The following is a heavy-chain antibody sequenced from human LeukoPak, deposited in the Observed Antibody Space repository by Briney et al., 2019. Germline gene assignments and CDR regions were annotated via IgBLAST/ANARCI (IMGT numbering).Heavy chain of an antibody. D-gene: IGHD2-2*01. J-gene: IGHJ4*02. Sequence: GGSLRLSCAASGFTFSGSDMHWVRQAPGKDLEWVSTISGSGDATFYAHSVKGRFTVSRDNSKNTLYLQMTSLRPEDTAFYYCAKEGILCSSSSCDFDYWGQGTLVTVSS. CDR3: AKEGILCSSSSCDFDY. CDR2: ISGSGDAT. CDR1: GFTFSGSD. V-gene: IGHV3-23*01.